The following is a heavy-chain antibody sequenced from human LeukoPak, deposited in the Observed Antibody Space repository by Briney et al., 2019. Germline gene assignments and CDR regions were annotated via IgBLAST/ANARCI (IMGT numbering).Heavy chain of an antibody. D-gene: IGHD3-22*01. V-gene: IGHV4-4*09. J-gene: IGHJ4*02. CDR1: SGSINRYY. CDR2: IYSSVTI. CDR3: ARLDDREKFDK. Sequence: SETLSLTCSVSSGSINRYYWSRIRQPPGKGLEWIGFIYSSVTIKYNPSLKSRLSISIDMSKSQFSLKVSSVTASDTAVYYCARLDDREKFDKWGQGTLVTVSS.